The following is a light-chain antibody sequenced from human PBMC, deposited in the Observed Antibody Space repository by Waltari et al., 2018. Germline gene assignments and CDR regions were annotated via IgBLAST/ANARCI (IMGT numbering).Light chain of an antibody. J-gene: IGLJ3*02. CDR1: SSDVVRYNL. CDR3: CSYGGSGTYVM. Sequence: QSALTQPASVSGSPGPSITISCTGTSSDVVRYNLVPWYQHYPGKAPKLMIYEVIHRPSGVSNRFSGSKSGNTASLTISGLQAEDEADYYCCSYGGSGTYVMFGGGTKVTVL. V-gene: IGLV2-23*02. CDR2: EVI.